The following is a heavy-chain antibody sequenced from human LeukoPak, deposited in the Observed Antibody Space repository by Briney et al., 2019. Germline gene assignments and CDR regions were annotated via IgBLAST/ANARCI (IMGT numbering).Heavy chain of an antibody. CDR2: ISSSGKS. J-gene: IGHJ4*02. CDR3: ARFKGGTGFDY. V-gene: IGHV4-39*01. CDR1: GGSISTTDFD. Sequence: SETLSLPCAVSGGSISTTDFDWAWIRQPPGQGLEWIATISSSGKSYYNPYLMSRVTISVDTSKNQFSLDVTSVTAADAGLFYCARFKGGTGFDYWGRGILVIVS. D-gene: IGHD1-26*01.